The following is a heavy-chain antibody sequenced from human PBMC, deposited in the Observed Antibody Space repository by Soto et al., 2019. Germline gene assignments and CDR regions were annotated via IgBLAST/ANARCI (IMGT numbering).Heavy chain of an antibody. V-gene: IGHV4-39*01. CDR1: GGSISSSSYY. Sequence: QLQLQESGPGLVKPSETLSLTCTVSGGSISSSSYYWGWIRQPPGKGLEWIGSIYYSGSTYYNPSLKSRVTISVDTSKNQFSLKLSSVTAADTAVYYCARHFRRYCSGGSCYSGPNWFDPWGQGTLVTVSS. CDR2: IYYSGST. D-gene: IGHD2-15*01. J-gene: IGHJ5*02. CDR3: ARHFRRYCSGGSCYSGPNWFDP.